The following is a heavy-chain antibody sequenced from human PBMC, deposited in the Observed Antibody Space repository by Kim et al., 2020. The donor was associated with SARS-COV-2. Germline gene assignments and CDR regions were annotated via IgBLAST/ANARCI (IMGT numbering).Heavy chain of an antibody. D-gene: IGHD3-10*01. Sequence: GGSLRLSCAGSGFNFSDYYINWIRQAPGKGLEWVSVISKGGGTIYYADSLKGRFTISRDNAKNSVFLQMNSLRAEDTAVYYCARRGRSGNYYNVGNWWFDPWGQGTLVTVSS. V-gene: IGHV3-11*01. J-gene: IGHJ5*02. CDR2: ISKGGGTI. CDR1: GFNFSDYY. CDR3: ARRGRSGNYYNVGNWWFDP.